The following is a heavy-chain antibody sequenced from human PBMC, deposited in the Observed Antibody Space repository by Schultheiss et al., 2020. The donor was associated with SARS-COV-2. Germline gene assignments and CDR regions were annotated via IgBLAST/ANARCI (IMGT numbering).Heavy chain of an antibody. V-gene: IGHV4-39*01. CDR3: ARLPRGWYYFDY. CDR1: GGSISSSSYY. CDR2: IYYSGST. J-gene: IGHJ4*02. D-gene: IGHD6-19*01. Sequence: SETLSLTCAVSGGSISSSSYYWGWIHQPPGKGLEWIGSIYYSGSTYYNPSLKSRVTISVDTSKNQFSLKLSSVTAADTAVYYCARLPRGWYYFDYWGQGTLVTVSS.